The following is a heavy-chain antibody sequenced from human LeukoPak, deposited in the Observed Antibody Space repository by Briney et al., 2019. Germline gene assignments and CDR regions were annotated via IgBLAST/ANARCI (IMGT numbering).Heavy chain of an antibody. J-gene: IGHJ4*02. CDR3: AKGGSIHGKLDY. Sequence: PGGSLRLSCAASGFTFSSYAMSWVRQAPGKGLEWVSAISGSGGSTYYADSVMGRFTISRDNSKNTLYLQMNSLRAEDTAVYYCAKGGSIHGKLDYWGQGTLVTVSS. D-gene: IGHD1-20*01. V-gene: IGHV3-23*01. CDR2: ISGSGGST. CDR1: GFTFSSYA.